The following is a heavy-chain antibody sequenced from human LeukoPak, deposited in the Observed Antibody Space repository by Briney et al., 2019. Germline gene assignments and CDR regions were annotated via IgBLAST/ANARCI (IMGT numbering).Heavy chain of an antibody. CDR3: ARGRPHGNDY. CDR1: GFTVSSNY. V-gene: IGHV3-53*01. CDR2: IYSGGGT. D-gene: IGHD4-23*01. Sequence: GGSLRLSCAASGFTVSSNYMSWVRQAPGKGLEWVSVIYSGGGTYYADSVKGRFSISRDYAKNTLYLQMNSLRVEDTAVYYCARGRPHGNDYWGQGTLVTVSS. J-gene: IGHJ4*02.